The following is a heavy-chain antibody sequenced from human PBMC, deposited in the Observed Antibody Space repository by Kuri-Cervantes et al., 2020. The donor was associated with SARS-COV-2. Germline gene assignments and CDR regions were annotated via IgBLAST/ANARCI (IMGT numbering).Heavy chain of an antibody. CDR2: IYYSGST. D-gene: IGHD6-19*01. J-gene: IGHJ3*02. CDR1: GVSFSSYY. CDR3: ARYPTGSSGWYSSDAFDI. V-gene: IGHV4-59*01. Sequence: GSLRLSCTVSGVSFSSYYWSWIRQPPGKGLEWIGYIYYSGSTNYNPSLKGRVTISVDTSKNQFSLKLSSVTAADTAVYYCARYPTGSSGWYSSDAFDIWGQGTMVTVSS.